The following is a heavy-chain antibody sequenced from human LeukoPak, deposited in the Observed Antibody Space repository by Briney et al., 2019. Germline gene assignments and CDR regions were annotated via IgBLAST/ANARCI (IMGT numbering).Heavy chain of an antibody. J-gene: IGHJ4*02. CDR1: GFTFSSYA. Sequence: GGSLRLSYAASGFTFSSYAMSWVRQAPGKGLEWVSAISGSGGSTYYADSVKGRFTISRDNSKNTLYLQMNSLRAEDTAVYYCAKKFQLTTVSYIDYWGQGTLVTVSS. V-gene: IGHV3-23*01. CDR3: AKKFQLTTVSYIDY. CDR2: ISGSGGST. D-gene: IGHD4-17*01.